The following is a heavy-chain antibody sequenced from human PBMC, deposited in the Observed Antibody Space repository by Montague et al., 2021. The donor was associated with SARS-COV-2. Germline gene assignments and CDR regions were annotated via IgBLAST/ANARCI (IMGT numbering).Heavy chain of an antibody. CDR2: INWNGGDT. D-gene: IGHD1-26*01. CDR3: ARVKVGATIDY. Sequence: SLSLSCSASGFTFTDYTMNWVRQVPGRGLEWVSGINWNGGDTGYADSVKGRFTISRDNAKNSLYLQMNSLRDEDTAFYYCARVKVGATIDYWGQGTLVTVSS. J-gene: IGHJ4*02. CDR1: GFTFTDYT. V-gene: IGHV3-20*04.